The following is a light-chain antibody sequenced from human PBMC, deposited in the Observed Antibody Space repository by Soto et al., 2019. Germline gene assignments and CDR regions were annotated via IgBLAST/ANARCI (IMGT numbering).Light chain of an antibody. CDR3: QQSYSTPPFT. CDR2: AAS. Sequence: DVQMTQSPSSLSASVGDRVTISCRASQNVNNYLNWYQQKPGKAPKLLIYAASRLQGGVPPRFSGSVSGTDFTLTISSLQPEDFATYYCQQSYSTPPFTFGQGTNLEI. CDR1: QNVNNY. J-gene: IGKJ2*01. V-gene: IGKV1-39*01.